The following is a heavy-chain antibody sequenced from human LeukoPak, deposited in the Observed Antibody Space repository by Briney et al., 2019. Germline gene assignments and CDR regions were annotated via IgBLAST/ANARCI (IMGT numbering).Heavy chain of an antibody. D-gene: IGHD4-17*01. CDR1: GGSISSYY. Sequence: SETLSLTCTVSGGSISSYYWSWIRQPPGKGLEWIGYIYYSGSTNYNPSLKSRVTISVDTSKNQFSLRLSSVTAADTAVYYCARESMVYGDYVGGWFDPWGQGTLVTVSS. J-gene: IGHJ5*02. CDR2: IYYSGST. CDR3: ARESMVYGDYVGGWFDP. V-gene: IGHV4-59*01.